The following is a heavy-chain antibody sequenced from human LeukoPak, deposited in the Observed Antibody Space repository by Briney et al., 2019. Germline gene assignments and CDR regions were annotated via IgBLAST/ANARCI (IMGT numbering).Heavy chain of an antibody. V-gene: IGHV3-53*01. CDR3: ARSPPPEV. Sequence: GGSLILSCAASGFTVSSNYMSSVRQAPGKGLHRDSVIYSGGSTYYADSVMCRFTISRDNSKNTLYLQRNSLRAEDTAVYYCARSPPPEVWGQGTMVTVSS. CDR1: GFTVSSNY. CDR2: IYSGGST. D-gene: IGHD1-14*01. J-gene: IGHJ3*01.